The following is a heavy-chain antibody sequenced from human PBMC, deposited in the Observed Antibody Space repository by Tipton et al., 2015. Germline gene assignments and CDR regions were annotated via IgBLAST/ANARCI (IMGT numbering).Heavy chain of an antibody. D-gene: IGHD3-22*01. CDR3: ARKGYYYDSSNYYYPFYFDS. CDR1: GFSFSDYA. V-gene: IGHV3-23*01. Sequence: SLRLSCAASGFSFSDYAMTWVRQAPGKGLEWVSAISGTSGATYYADSVKCRFTISRDNATSTLFLEMNSLRADDTAIYYCARKGYYYDSSNYYYPFYFDSWSQGTLVTVSS. CDR2: ISGTSGAT. J-gene: IGHJ4*02.